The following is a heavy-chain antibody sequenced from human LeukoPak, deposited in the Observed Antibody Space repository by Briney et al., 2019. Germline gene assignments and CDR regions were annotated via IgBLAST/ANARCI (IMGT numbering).Heavy chain of an antibody. CDR2: INPSGGST. J-gene: IGHJ3*02. Sequence: GASVKVSCKASGYTFTSYYMHWVRQAPGQGLEWMGIINPSGGSTSYAQKFQGRVTITADTSTSTAYMQLSSLRSEDTAVYYCARARSGPYGSGSLDAFDIWGQGTMVTVSS. D-gene: IGHD3-10*01. CDR1: GYTFTSYY. CDR3: ARARSGPYGSGSLDAFDI. V-gene: IGHV1-46*01.